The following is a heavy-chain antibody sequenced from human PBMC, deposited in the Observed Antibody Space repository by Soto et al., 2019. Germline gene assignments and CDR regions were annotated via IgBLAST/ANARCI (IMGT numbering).Heavy chain of an antibody. CDR3: ATGSAGPDYYYYGMDV. CDR1: GFTFTSSA. D-gene: IGHD6-25*01. CDR2: IVVGSGNT. V-gene: IGHV1-58*01. J-gene: IGHJ6*02. Sequence: GASVKVSFKASGFTFTSSAVQWVRQARGQRLEWIGWIVVGSGNTNYAQKFQERVTITRDMSTSTAYMELSSLRSEDTAVYYCATGSAGPDYYYYGMDVWGQGTTVTVSS.